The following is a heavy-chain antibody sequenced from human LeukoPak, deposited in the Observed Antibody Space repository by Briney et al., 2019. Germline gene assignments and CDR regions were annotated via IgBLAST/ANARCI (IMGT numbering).Heavy chain of an antibody. Sequence: GGSLRLSCAASGFSFSNYAMNWVRQAPGKGLEWVSLISGSSGGTYYADSVKGRFTISRDISNNILYLQMDTLRAEDTAVYYCARDAGYYSSLYYFDFWGQGTLVTVSS. CDR3: ARDAGYYSSLYYFDF. CDR1: GFSFSNYA. CDR2: ISGSSGGT. J-gene: IGHJ4*02. V-gene: IGHV3-23*01. D-gene: IGHD2-2*01.